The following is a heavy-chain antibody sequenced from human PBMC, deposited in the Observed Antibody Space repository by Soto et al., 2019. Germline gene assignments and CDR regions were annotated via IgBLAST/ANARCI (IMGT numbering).Heavy chain of an antibody. Sequence: QVQLVQSGTEVTTPGASVKVSCHASGYTFTNYGINCVRQAPGQGLEWLAWTSAYNGKTHHAPFVQDRVTMTTDTSTRTAYMELASRRSDDTAVYYCATGGWSYGTGPFELWGQGTMVTGSS. CDR2: TSAYNGKT. CDR3: ATGGWSYGTGPFEL. D-gene: IGHD1-26*01. J-gene: IGHJ3*01. CDR1: GYTFTNYG. V-gene: IGHV1-18*04.